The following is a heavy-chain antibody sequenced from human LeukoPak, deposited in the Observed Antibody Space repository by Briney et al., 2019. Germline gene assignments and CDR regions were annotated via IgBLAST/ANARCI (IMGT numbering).Heavy chain of an antibody. CDR2: ISWNSGSI. J-gene: IGHJ4*02. V-gene: IGHV3-9*03. CDR1: GFTFDDYA. D-gene: IGHD4-23*01. Sequence: GGSLRLSCAASGFTFDDYAMHWVRQAPEKGLEWVSGISWNSGSIDYADSVKGRFTISRDNAKKFLFLQMNSLRVEDMALYYCAKDGGPYGGIRGYFDYWGQGTLVTASS. CDR3: AKDGGPYGGIRGYFDY.